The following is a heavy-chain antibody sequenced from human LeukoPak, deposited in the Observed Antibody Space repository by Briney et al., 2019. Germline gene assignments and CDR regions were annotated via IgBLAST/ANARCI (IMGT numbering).Heavy chain of an antibody. J-gene: IGHJ4*02. V-gene: IGHV3-30*04. CDR3: ARGDVWFGEPYLNY. D-gene: IGHD3-10*01. CDR2: ISYDGSNK. Sequence: RSLRLSCAASGFTFSSYAMHWVRQAPGKGLEWVAVISYDGSNKYYADSVKGRFTISRDNSKNTLYLQMNSLRAEDTAAYYCARGDVWFGEPYLNYWGQGTLVTVSS. CDR1: GFTFSSYA.